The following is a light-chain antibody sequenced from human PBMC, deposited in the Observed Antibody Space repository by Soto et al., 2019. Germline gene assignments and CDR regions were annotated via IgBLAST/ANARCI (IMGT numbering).Light chain of an antibody. CDR1: QDISSS. CDR2: AAS. V-gene: IGKV1-9*01. Sequence: IQLTQSPSSLSASVGDRVTITCRASQDISSSLAWYQQKPGRAPQLLIYAASTLQSGVPSRFSGSGSGTDFTLTISSLQSEDFATYYCQQLNSYPITFGQGTRLEIK. J-gene: IGKJ5*01. CDR3: QQLNSYPIT.